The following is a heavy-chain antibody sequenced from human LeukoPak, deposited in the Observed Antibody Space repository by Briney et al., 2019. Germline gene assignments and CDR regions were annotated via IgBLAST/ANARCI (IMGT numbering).Heavy chain of an antibody. J-gene: IGHJ5*02. CDR2: INPNSGGT. V-gene: IGHV1-2*02. CDR3: ARDRGVPADIPTGVWFDP. D-gene: IGHD2-2*02. Sequence: PPASVKVSCKASGYTFTGYYMHWVRQAPGQGLEWMGWINPNSGGTNYAQKFQGRVTITRDTSISTAYMELSRLRSDDTAVYYCARDRGVPADIPTGVWFDPWGQGTLVTVSS. CDR1: GYTFTGYY.